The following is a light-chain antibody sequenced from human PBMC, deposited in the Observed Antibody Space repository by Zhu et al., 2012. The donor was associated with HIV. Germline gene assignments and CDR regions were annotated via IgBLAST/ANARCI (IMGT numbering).Light chain of an antibody. CDR1: QSVSTN. Sequence: MTQSPDTLSVSPGERAALSCRASQSVSTNVTWYQHKPGQAPRLLIYDASKRAAGIPPRFSGSGSGTDFTLTISSLEPEDFALYYCQQRVNWPLTFGGGTKVEIK. J-gene: IGKJ4*01. CDR3: QQRVNWPLT. CDR2: DAS. V-gene: IGKV3-11*01.